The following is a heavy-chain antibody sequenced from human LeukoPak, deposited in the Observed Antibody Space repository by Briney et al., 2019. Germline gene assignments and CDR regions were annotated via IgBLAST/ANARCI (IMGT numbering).Heavy chain of an antibody. CDR1: GFAVCNNY. Sequence: GGSLTLSCAASGFAVCNNYMSWVRQAPGKGLEWVSIIYSAGDTYYADSVKGRFTISRDNSNNTLNLQMNSLRAEDTAVYYCARGVTIISVGDSWGQGTLVTVSS. V-gene: IGHV3-53*01. CDR3: ARGVTIISVGDS. J-gene: IGHJ4*02. CDR2: IYSAGDT. D-gene: IGHD6-19*01.